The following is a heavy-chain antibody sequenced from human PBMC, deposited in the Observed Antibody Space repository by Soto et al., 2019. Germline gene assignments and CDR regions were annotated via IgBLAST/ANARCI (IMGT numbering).Heavy chain of an antibody. J-gene: IGHJ6*02. CDR1: GGTFSSYA. V-gene: IGHV1-69*13. CDR3: ARDEIAAAGPRHGYGMDV. D-gene: IGHD6-13*01. CDR2: IIPIFGTA. Sequence: ASVKVSCKASGGTFSSYAISWVRQAPGQGLEWMGGIIPIFGTANYAQKFQGRVTITADESTSTAYMELSSLRSEDTAVYYCARDEIAAAGPRHGYGMDVWGQGTTVTVSS.